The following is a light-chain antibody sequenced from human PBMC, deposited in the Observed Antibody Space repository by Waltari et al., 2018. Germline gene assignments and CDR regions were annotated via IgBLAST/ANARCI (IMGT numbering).Light chain of an antibody. V-gene: IGLV2-23*02. CDR3: CSYAGSTTWV. Sequence: QSALPQPASLSGSPGLSLPLSRTGTSSDVGLYHLVSWYQQHPGKAPKLMIYEVTKRPSGVSNRFSGSKSGNTASLTISGLQAEDEADYYCCSYAGSTTWVFGGGTKLTVL. CDR2: EVT. J-gene: IGLJ3*02. CDR1: SSDVGLYHL.